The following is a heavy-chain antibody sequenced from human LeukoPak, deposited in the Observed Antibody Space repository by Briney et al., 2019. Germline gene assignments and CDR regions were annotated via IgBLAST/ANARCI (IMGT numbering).Heavy chain of an antibody. D-gene: IGHD6-6*01. CDR2: ISPTGSTT. Sequence: PGGSLRLSCTASGFSFSGHWMHWARQLPGKGLVWVSRISPTGSTTSYADSVKGRFTISRDNSKNMLYLQMNSLRAEDTAVYYCAKWKYSNSGIDDYWGQGTLVTVSS. CDR3: AKWKYSNSGIDDY. J-gene: IGHJ4*02. V-gene: IGHV3-74*01. CDR1: GFSFSGHW.